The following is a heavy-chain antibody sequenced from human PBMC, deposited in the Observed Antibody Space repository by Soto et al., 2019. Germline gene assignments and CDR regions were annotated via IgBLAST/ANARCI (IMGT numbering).Heavy chain of an antibody. J-gene: IGHJ4*02. CDR2: ISATGGST. CDR3: AKDRLAGNFDY. V-gene: IGHV3-23*01. D-gene: IGHD6-13*01. Sequence: GGSLRLSCAASGFTFNNYAMYWVRQAPGKGLEWVATISATGGSTYYADSVKGRFTISRDNSKNTLYLQMNGLRVEDTAVYYCAKDRLAGNFDYWGQGTQVTVSS. CDR1: GFTFNNYA.